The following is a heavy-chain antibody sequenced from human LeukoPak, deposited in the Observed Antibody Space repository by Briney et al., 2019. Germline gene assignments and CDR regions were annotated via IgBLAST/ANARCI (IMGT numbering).Heavy chain of an antibody. V-gene: IGHV3-30*02. Sequence: GGSLRLSCAASGFTLSSYGMHWVRQAPGKGLEWVAFIRYDGSNKYYADSVKGRFTISRDNSKNTLYLQMNSLTVEDTAVYFCAKVGEAARITGTTSRYYYYYMDVWGKGTTVTISS. J-gene: IGHJ6*03. CDR2: IRYDGSNK. D-gene: IGHD1-20*01. CDR3: AKVGEAARITGTTSRYYYYYMDV. CDR1: GFTLSSYG.